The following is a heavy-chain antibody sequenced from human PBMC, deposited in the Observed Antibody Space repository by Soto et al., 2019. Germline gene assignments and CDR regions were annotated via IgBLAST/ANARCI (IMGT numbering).Heavy chain of an antibody. CDR1: GFTFSSYA. V-gene: IGHV3-23*01. CDR2: MTGSGGIT. CDR3: AKDGLGYCSSTSCYRHYYYGMDV. J-gene: IGHJ6*02. Sequence: VQLLESGGGLVQPGGSLRLSCAASGFTFSSYAMSWVRQAPGKGLEWVSAMTGSGGITYYADSVKGRFTISRDSSKNTLSLQMNSLRAEDTAVYYCAKDGLGYCSSTSCYRHYYYGMDVWGPGTTVTVSS. D-gene: IGHD2-2*02.